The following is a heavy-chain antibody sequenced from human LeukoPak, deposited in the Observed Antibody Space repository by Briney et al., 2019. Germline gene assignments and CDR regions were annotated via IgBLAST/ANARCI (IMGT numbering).Heavy chain of an antibody. Sequence: SETLSLTCTVSGGSISSYYCTWIRQPPGKGLEWIGYIHYSGSTNYNPSLKSRVTISVDTSKNQFSLKLSSVTAADTAVYYCARHMGVHKPENCFDYWGQGTLVTVSS. V-gene: IGHV4-59*08. J-gene: IGHJ4*02. CDR1: GGSISSYY. CDR3: ARHMGVHKPENCFDY. CDR2: IHYSGST. D-gene: IGHD3-10*01.